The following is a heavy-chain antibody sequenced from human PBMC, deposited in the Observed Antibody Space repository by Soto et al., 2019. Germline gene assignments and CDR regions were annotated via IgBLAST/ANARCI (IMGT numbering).Heavy chain of an antibody. D-gene: IGHD3-22*01. V-gene: IGHV1-2*04. CDR2: INPNSGGT. J-gene: IGHJ3*02. CDR1: GYTFTGYY. CDR3: ARAALTYYYDSSGYLADAFDI. Sequence: ASVKVSCKASGYTFTGYYMHWVRQAPGQGLEWMGWINPNSGGTNYAQKFQGWVTMTRDTSISTAYMELSRLRSDDTAVYYCARAALTYYYDSSGYLADAFDIWGQGTMVTVSS.